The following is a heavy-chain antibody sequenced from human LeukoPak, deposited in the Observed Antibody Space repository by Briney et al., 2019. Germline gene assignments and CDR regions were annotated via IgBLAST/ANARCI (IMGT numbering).Heavy chain of an antibody. Sequence: SETLSLTCAVYGGSFSGYYWSWIRQPPGKGLEWIGEINHSGSTNYNPSLQSRVTISLDTSKNQFSLKLSSVTAADTAVYYCARGVVAGPFDYWGQGTLVTVSS. CDR3: ARGVVAGPFDY. D-gene: IGHD6-19*01. CDR1: GGSFSGYY. CDR2: INHSGST. V-gene: IGHV4-34*01. J-gene: IGHJ4*02.